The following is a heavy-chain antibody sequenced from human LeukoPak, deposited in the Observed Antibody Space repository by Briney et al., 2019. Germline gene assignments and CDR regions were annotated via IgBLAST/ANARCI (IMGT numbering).Heavy chain of an antibody. V-gene: IGHV1-8*01. CDR2: MNPNSGNT. CDR1: GYTFTSCD. D-gene: IGHD4-17*01. Sequence: ASVKVSCKASGYTFTSCDINWVRQATGQGLEWMGWMNPNSGNTGYGQSFQGRITMTRDISIGTAYMELSNLTSEDTAIYYCTRRSGARRDNWGQGTLVTVSA. J-gene: IGHJ4*02. CDR3: TRRSGARRDN.